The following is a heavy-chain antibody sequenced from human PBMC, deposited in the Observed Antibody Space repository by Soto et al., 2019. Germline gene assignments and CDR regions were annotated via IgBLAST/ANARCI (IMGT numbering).Heavy chain of an antibody. J-gene: IGHJ6*02. D-gene: IGHD2-2*01. CDR2: INHSGST. V-gene: IGHV4-34*01. CDR1: GGSFSGYY. Sequence: SETLSLTCAVYGGSFSGYYWTWIRQPPGKGLEWIGDINHSGSTNYNSSLKSRVTISVDTSNKQLSLKLRSVTAADTAVYYCAREEVPQWFTRGYYGMDVWGQGTTVTVS. CDR3: AREEVPQWFTRGYYGMDV.